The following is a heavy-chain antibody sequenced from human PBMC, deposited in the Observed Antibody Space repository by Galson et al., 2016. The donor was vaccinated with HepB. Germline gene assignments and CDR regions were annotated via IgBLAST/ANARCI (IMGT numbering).Heavy chain of an antibody. J-gene: IGHJ4*02. CDR1: GFTFTNHA. CDR2: ISGRGDNI. CDR3: AKGRNYYDNSGYFAD. D-gene: IGHD3-22*01. V-gene: IGHV3-23*01. Sequence: SLRLSCAASGFTFTNHAMSWVRQAPGKGLEWVSTISGRGDNIYYADSVKGRFTISRDNSKNTLFLQMNSLRAEDTAVNYCAKGRNYYDNSGYFADWGQGTLVTVSS.